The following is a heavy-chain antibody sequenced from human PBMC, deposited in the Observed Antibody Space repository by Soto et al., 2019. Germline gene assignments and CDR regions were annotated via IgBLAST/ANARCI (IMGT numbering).Heavy chain of an antibody. Sequence: PSETLSLTCTVSGGSISSGGYYWSWIRQHPGKGLEWIGYIYYSGSTYYNPSLKSRVTISVDTSKNQFSLKLSSVTAADTAVYYCARDQGSVALTNWFDPWGQGTLVTVSS. J-gene: IGHJ5*02. CDR1: GGSISSGGYY. V-gene: IGHV4-31*03. CDR3: ARDQGSVALTNWFDP. CDR2: IYYSGST. D-gene: IGHD2-15*01.